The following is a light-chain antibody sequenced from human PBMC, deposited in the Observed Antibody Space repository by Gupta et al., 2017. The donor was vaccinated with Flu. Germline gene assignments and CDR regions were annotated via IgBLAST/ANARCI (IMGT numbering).Light chain of an antibody. CDR2: DAS. Sequence: VLTQSPATLSLSPGERATLSCRASHSIGTFLAWYQHKPGLAPRLLIHDASKRASGVPARFSGSGSGTDFTLTISSLEPEDLAVYFCQQRSNWSPPFTFGPGTKVDI. CDR1: HSIGTF. V-gene: IGKV3-11*01. J-gene: IGKJ3*01. CDR3: QQRSNWSPPFT.